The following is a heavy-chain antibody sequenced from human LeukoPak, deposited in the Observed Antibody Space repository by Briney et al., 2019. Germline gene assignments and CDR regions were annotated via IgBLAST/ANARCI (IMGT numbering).Heavy chain of an antibody. CDR3: ARDLGQQAVDY. V-gene: IGHV1-46*01. D-gene: IGHD6-13*01. Sequence: GASVKVSCKASGYTFTSYYMHWVRQAPGQGLEWMGIINPSGGSTSYAQRFQGRVTMTRDTSTSTVYMELSSLRSEDTAVYYCARDLGQQAVDYWGQGTLVTVSS. J-gene: IGHJ4*02. CDR2: INPSGGST. CDR1: GYTFTSYY.